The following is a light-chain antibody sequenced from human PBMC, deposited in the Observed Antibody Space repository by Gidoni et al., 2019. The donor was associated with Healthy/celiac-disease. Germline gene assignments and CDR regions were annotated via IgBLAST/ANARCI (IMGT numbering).Light chain of an antibody. CDR1: QSISSY. CDR2: AAS. V-gene: IGKV1-39*01. Sequence: DFQMTQSPSSLSASVGDRVTITCRASQSISSYLNWYQQKPGKAPKLLIYAASSLQSGVPSRFSGSGSGTDVTLTISSLQPEDFATYYCQQSYSTPLTFGGGTKVEIK. CDR3: QQSYSTPLT. J-gene: IGKJ4*01.